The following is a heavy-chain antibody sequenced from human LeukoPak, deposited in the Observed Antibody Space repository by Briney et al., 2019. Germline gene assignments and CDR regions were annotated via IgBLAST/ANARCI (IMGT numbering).Heavy chain of an antibody. CDR3: ARAHSSGWYTFDY. CDR1: GGSISSYY. CDR2: IYYSGST. V-gene: IGHV4-59*08. Sequence: SETLSLTCTVSGGSISSYYWSWIRQPPGKGLEWIGYIYYSGSTNYNPSLKSRVTISVDTSKNQFSLKLSSVTAADTAVHYCARAHSSGWYTFDYWGQGTLVTVSS. D-gene: IGHD6-19*01. J-gene: IGHJ4*02.